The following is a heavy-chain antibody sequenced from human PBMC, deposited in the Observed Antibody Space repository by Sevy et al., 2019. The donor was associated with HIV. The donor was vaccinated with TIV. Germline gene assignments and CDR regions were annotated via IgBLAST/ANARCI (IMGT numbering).Heavy chain of an antibody. J-gene: IGHJ6*02. CDR1: GFTFSSYA. CDR3: ARVLGTPHLRFYTDYYGMDV. Sequence: GGSLRLSCAASGFTFSSYAMHWVRQAPGKGLEWVAVISYDGSNKYYADTVKGRLTISRDNSKNKLYLQMNSLRAEDTAVYYGARVLGTPHLRFYTDYYGMDVWGQGTTVTVSS. V-gene: IGHV3-30-3*01. CDR2: ISYDGSNK. D-gene: IGHD3-3*01.